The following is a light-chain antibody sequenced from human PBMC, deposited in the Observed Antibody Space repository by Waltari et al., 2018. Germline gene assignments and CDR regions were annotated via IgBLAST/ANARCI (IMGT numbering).Light chain of an antibody. CDR2: GAS. V-gene: IGKV3-15*01. CDR3: QQYDNWPLT. J-gene: IGKJ4*01. CDR1: QSVSSY. Sequence: EIVLTQSPPTLSLSPGERATLSCRASQSVSSYLAWYQQKPGQAPRLLIYGASSRATGIPDRFSGSGSGPDFTLTISSLEPEDFAVYYCQQYDNWPLTFGGGTKVEIK.